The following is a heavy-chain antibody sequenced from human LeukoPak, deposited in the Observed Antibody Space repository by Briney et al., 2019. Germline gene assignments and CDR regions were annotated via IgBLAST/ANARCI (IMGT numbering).Heavy chain of an antibody. CDR1: GNYW. D-gene: IGHD2/OR15-2a*01. Sequence: GGSLRLSCAASGNYWMHWVRQAPGKGLVWVSHINSDGSWTSYADSVKGRFTISKDNAKNTVYQQMSSLRAEDTAVYYCVSFYETYWGRGTLVTVSS. V-gene: IGHV3-74*01. CDR2: INSDGSWT. CDR3: VSFYETY. J-gene: IGHJ4*02.